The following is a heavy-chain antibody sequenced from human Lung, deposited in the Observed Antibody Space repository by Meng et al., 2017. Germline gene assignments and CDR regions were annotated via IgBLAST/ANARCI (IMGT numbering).Heavy chain of an antibody. Sequence: VPLPQWGAGLLKPSGSLSLTCVVSGGSFSDYYWSWIRQPPGKGLEWIGEINHSGSTNYNPSLESRATISVDTSQNNLSLKLSSVTAADSAVYYCARGPTTMAHDFDYWGQGTLVTVSS. CDR2: INHSGST. CDR3: ARGPTTMAHDFDY. CDR1: GGSFSDYY. J-gene: IGHJ4*02. D-gene: IGHD4-11*01. V-gene: IGHV4-34*01.